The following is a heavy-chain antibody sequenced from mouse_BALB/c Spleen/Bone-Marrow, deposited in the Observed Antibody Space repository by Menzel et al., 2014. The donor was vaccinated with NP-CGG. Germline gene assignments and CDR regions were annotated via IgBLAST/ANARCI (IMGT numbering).Heavy chain of an antibody. D-gene: IGHD2-14*01. CDR2: IHYSGST. Sequence: EVQLVESGPDLVKPSQSLSLTCTVTGYSITSGYSWHWIRPFPGNTLEWMGYIHYSGSTNYNPSLKSRISITRDTSKNQFFLQLNSVTTEDTATYYCASLYRYNYWGQGTTLTVSS. J-gene: IGHJ2*01. CDR3: ASLYRYNY. CDR1: GYSITSGYS. V-gene: IGHV3-1*02.